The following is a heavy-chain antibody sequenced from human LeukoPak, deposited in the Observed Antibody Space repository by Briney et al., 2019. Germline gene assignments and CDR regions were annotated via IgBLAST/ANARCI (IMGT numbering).Heavy chain of an antibody. Sequence: GGSLRLSCAASGFAFDDYAMHWVRQAPGKGLEWVSGISWNGGSIGYADSVKGRFTISRDNAKNSLYLQMNSLRAEDTALYYCAKDILGDSSGYSTYDYWGQGTLVTVSS. J-gene: IGHJ4*02. CDR3: AKDILGDSSGYSTYDY. V-gene: IGHV3-9*01. D-gene: IGHD3-22*01. CDR2: ISWNGGSI. CDR1: GFAFDDYA.